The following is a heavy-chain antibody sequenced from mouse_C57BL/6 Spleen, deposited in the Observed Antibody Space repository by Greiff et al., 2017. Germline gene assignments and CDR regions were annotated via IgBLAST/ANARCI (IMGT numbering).Heavy chain of an antibody. D-gene: IGHD2-2*01. CDR3: ARHGEGNDVAY. Sequence: EVQLVESGGDLVKPGGSLKLSCAASGFTFSSYGMSWVRQTPDKRLEWVATISSGGSYTYYPDSLKGRFTISRDNAKNTLYLQMSSLKSEDTAMYYCARHGEGNDVAYWGQGTLVTVSA. CDR1: GFTFSSYG. J-gene: IGHJ3*01. V-gene: IGHV5-6*01. CDR2: ISSGGSYT.